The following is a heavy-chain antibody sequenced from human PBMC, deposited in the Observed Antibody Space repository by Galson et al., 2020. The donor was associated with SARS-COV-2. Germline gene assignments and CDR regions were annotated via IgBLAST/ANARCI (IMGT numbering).Heavy chain of an antibody. CDR2: ISGSGGST. D-gene: IGHD4-17*01. CDR1: GFTFSSYA. CDR3: AKDWGDYGDPDPHFDY. J-gene: IGHJ4*02. Sequence: GGSLRLSCAASGFTFSSYAMSWVRQAPGKGLEWVSAISGSGGSTYYADSVKGRFTISRDNSKNTLYLQMNSLRAEDTAVYYCAKDWGDYGDPDPHFDYWGQGTLVTVSS. V-gene: IGHV3-23*01.